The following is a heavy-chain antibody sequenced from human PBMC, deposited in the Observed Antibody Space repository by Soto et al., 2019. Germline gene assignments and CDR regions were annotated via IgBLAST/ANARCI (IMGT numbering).Heavy chain of an antibody. CDR3: ARISQSDFWSGYYYFFDY. CDR1: GYTFTDYG. J-gene: IGHJ4*02. Sequence: QVHLVQSGAEVEKPGASVKVSCKASGYTFTDYGISWVRQAPGQGLQWMGWITAFNGNTKYAQQFQGRVTMTTDTFTSTAYMELRRLESDDAAVYYCARISQSDFWSGYYYFFDYWGQGTLVTVSS. V-gene: IGHV1-18*01. D-gene: IGHD3-3*01. CDR2: ITAFNGNT.